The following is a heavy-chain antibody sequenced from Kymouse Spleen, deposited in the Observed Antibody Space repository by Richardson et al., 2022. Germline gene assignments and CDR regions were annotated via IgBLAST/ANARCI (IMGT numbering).Heavy chain of an antibody. CDR3: ARGGGITGTTRYYYYGMDV. Sequence: EVQLVESGGGLVQPGGSLRLSCAASGFTFSSYSMNWVRQAPGKGLEWVSYISSSSSTIYYADSVKGRFTISRDNAKNSLYLQMNSLRDEDTAVYYCARGGGITGTTRYYYYGMDVWGQGTTVTVSS. V-gene: IGHV3-48*02. J-gene: IGHJ6*02. CDR1: GFTFSSYS. CDR2: ISSSSSTI. D-gene: IGHD1-7*01.